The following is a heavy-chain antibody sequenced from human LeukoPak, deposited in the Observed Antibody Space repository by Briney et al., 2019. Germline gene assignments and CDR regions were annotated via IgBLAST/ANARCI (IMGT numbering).Heavy chain of an antibody. CDR2: ISSSSSYI. CDR1: GFTFSSYS. Sequence: GGSLRLSCAASGFTFSSYSMNWVRQAPGKGLEWVSSISSSSSYIYYADSVKGRFTISRDNSKNTLYLQMNSLRAEDTAVYYCAKDHRYSYGFGYYYYYYMDVWGKGTTVTVSS. J-gene: IGHJ6*03. D-gene: IGHD5-18*01. V-gene: IGHV3-21*01. CDR3: AKDHRYSYGFGYYYYYYMDV.